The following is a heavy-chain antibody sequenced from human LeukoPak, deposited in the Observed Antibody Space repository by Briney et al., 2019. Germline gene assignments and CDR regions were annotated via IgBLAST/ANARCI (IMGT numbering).Heavy chain of an antibody. V-gene: IGHV3-21*01. J-gene: IGHJ3*02. CDR3: ARDSRPYDSSAYYYPDAFDI. Sequence: PGGSLRLSCAASGFTFSSYSMNWVRQAPGKGLEWVSSISSSSSYIYYADSVKGRFTISRDNAKNSLYPQMNSLRAEDTAVYYCARDSRPYDSSAYYYPDAFDIWGQGTMVTVSS. D-gene: IGHD3-22*01. CDR2: ISSSSSYI. CDR1: GFTFSSYS.